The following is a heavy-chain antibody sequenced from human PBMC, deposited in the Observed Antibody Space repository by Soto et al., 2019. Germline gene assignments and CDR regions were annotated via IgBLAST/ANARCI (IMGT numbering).Heavy chain of an antibody. CDR3: AKETATSVDYYYFYGLDV. CDR2: ISYDGNKE. Sequence: QVQLVESGGCVVQPGRSLRLSCSASGFIFGTYGMDWVRQAPGKGLEWVALISYDGNKEFYADSVKGRFTISRDNSRNTLYLHMNSLKPEDTAMYYCAKETATSVDYYYFYGLDVWGPGTTVSVSS. V-gene: IGHV3-30*18. J-gene: IGHJ6*02. D-gene: IGHD1-1*01. CDR1: GFIFGTYG.